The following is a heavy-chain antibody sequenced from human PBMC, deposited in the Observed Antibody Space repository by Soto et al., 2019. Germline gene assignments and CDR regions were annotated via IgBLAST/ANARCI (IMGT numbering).Heavy chain of an antibody. CDR3: ARDLWGYCGTDCYPLDV. CDR1: GGTISRYY. D-gene: IGHD2-21*02. V-gene: IGHV4-59*01. CDR2: MYNTGST. J-gene: IGHJ6*02. Sequence: QVQLQESGPGLVKPSETLSLTCTVSGGTISRYYWSWIRQPPGKGLEWIGYMYNTGSTVYNPSFKSRVTISVETSMNQFSLKLNSVTAADTAVYYCARDLWGYCGTDCYPLDVWGQGTTVTVSS.